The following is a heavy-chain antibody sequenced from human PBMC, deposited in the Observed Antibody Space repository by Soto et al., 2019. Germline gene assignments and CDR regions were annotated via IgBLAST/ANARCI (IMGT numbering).Heavy chain of an antibody. D-gene: IGHD3-10*01. CDR3: AHRETRGGLSLDFDS. J-gene: IGHJ4*02. CDR1: GFSLSASAVG. V-gene: IGHV2-5*02. Sequence: QITLKESGPTLVKPTQTLTLTCTFSGFSLSASAVGVGWIRQPPGKALEWLALIYWDDDKRYSPSLKSRLTITKDTSKNQVVLTMTSMDPVDTATYYCAHRETRGGLSLDFDSWGQGTLVTVSS. CDR2: IYWDDDK.